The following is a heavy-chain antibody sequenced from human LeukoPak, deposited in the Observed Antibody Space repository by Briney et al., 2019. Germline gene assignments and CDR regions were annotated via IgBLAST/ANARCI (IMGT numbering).Heavy chain of an antibody. CDR2: ISSDGSNK. J-gene: IGHJ4*02. V-gene: IGHV3-30-3*01. Sequence: GGSLRLSCAASGFTFSSYDMHWVRQAPGKGLEWVTLISSDGSNKLYADSVKGRFTISRDKSKTTLYLHMNNLRAEDTAVYYCAKDRRAMIIPTGGLDWGQGTLVTVSS. CDR1: GFTFSSYD. CDR3: AKDRRAMIIPTGGLD. D-gene: IGHD3-22*01.